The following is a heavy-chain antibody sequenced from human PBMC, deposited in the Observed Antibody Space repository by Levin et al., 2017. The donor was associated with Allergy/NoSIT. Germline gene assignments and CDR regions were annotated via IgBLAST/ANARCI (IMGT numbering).Heavy chain of an antibody. Sequence: LPGGSLRLSCAVSGFTISEYAMAWVRQAPGKGLEWVSVITGGGFNTYYGDSVKGRFTVSRDDSKDTLYLELNSLGGEDTAVYYCAKKQGGTSGFSFDVWGQGTMVTVSS. CDR3: AKKQGGTSGFSFDV. V-gene: IGHV3-23*01. CDR1: GFTISEYA. CDR2: ITGGGFNT. J-gene: IGHJ3*01. D-gene: IGHD1-1*01.